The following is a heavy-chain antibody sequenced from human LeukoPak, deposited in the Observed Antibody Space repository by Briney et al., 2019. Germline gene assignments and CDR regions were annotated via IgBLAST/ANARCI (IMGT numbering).Heavy chain of an antibody. CDR1: GYTFTSYD. Sequence: ASVKVSCKASGYTFTSYDINWVRQATGQGLEWMGWINPNSGNTGYAQKFQGRVTMTRNTSISTAYMELSSLRSEDTAVYYCASRYCSSTSCSYGMDVWGQGTTVTVSS. CDR2: INPNSGNT. V-gene: IGHV1-8*01. D-gene: IGHD2-2*01. CDR3: ASRYCSSTSCSYGMDV. J-gene: IGHJ6*02.